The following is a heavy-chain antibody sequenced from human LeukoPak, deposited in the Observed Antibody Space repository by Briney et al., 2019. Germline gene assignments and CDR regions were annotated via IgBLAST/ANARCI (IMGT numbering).Heavy chain of an antibody. Sequence: ASVKVSCKASGYTFTSYDINWVRQATGQGLEWMGWINPNSVNTGYAQKLQGRVTMTTDTSTSTAYMELRSLRSDDTAVYYCARDLGYYYDSSGYDAFDIWGQGTMVTVSS. D-gene: IGHD3-22*01. CDR1: GYTFTSYD. CDR3: ARDLGYYYDSSGYDAFDI. V-gene: IGHV1-8*02. J-gene: IGHJ3*02. CDR2: INPNSVNT.